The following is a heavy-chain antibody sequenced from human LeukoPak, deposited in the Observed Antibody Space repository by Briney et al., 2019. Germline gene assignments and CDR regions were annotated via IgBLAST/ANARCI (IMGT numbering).Heavy chain of an antibody. CDR3: VRDKGGRSGAIYYDAFDV. D-gene: IGHD1-26*01. J-gene: IGHJ3*01. CDR1: GFTFNTYW. CDR2: IDQGGSTK. V-gene: IGHV3-7*01. Sequence: PGGSLRLSRAASGFTFNTYWMIWVRQAPGKGLEWVANIDQGGSTKYYVDSLKGRFTISRDNAKNSLYLQMNSLRAEDTAVYYCVRDKGGRSGAIYYDAFDVWGQGTMVT.